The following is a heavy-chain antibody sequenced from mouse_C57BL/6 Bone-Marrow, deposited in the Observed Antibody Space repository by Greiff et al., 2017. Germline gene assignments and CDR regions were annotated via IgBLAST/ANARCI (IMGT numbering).Heavy chain of an antibody. J-gene: IGHJ3*01. V-gene: IGHV1-18*01. CDR3: ARSSWFAY. Sequence: VHVKQSGPELVKPGASVKIPCKASGYTFTDYNMDWVKQIHGKSLEWIGDINPNNGGTIYNQKFKGKATLTVDKSSSTAYMELRSLTSEDTAVYYCARSSWFAYGGQGTLVTVSA. CDR2: INPNNGGT. D-gene: IGHD1-1*01. CDR1: GYTFTDYN.